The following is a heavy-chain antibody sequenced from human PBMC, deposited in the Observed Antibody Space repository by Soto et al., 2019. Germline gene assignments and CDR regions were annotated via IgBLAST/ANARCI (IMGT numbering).Heavy chain of an antibody. CDR3: ARGAAATSIDY. CDR2: IYYSGST. Sequence: QLQLQESGPGLVKPSETLSLTCTVSGGSISSSSYYCGWIRQPPGKGLEWIGSIYYSGSTYYNPSLKSRVTISVDTSKNQFSLKLSSVTAADTAVYYCARGAAATSIDYWGQGNLVTVSS. D-gene: IGHD6-13*01. V-gene: IGHV4-39*01. CDR1: GGSISSSSYY. J-gene: IGHJ4*02.